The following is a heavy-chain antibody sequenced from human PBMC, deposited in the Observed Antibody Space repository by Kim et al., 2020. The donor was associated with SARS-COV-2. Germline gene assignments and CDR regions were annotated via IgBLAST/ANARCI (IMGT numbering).Heavy chain of an antibody. Sequence: SVTGRLTTSRDNAKNSLYLQMNSLRAEDTAVYYCAIGVSRYGDYPYYVDYWGQGTLVTVSS. CDR3: AIGVSRYGDYPYYVDY. V-gene: IGHV3-11*04. D-gene: IGHD4-17*01. J-gene: IGHJ4*02.